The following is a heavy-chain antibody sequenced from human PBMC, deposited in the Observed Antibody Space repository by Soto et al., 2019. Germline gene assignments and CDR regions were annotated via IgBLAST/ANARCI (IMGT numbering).Heavy chain of an antibody. CDR2: IYYSGIT. Sequence: SETLSLTCTVSGGSISSYYWSWIRQPPGKGLEWIGYIYYSGITNYNPSLKSRVTISVDTSKNQFSLKLSSVTAADTAVYYCARYKSNYYYGMDVWGQGTTVTVPS. V-gene: IGHV4-59*01. CDR3: ARYKSNYYYGMDV. D-gene: IGHD1-20*01. J-gene: IGHJ6*02. CDR1: GGSISSYY.